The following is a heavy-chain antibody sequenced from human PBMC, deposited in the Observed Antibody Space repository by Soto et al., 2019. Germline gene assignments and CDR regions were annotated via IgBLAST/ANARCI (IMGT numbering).Heavy chain of an antibody. J-gene: IGHJ6*02. Sequence: QVQLVQSGAEVKKPGSSVKVSCKASGGTFSSYAISWVRQAPGQGLEWMGGIIPIFGTANYAQKFQVRVTITADESTSTAYMELSSRRSEDTAVYYCARDIAVAGTPPGYYGMDVWGQGTTVTVSS. CDR2: IIPIFGTA. V-gene: IGHV1-69*12. CDR1: GGTFSSYA. D-gene: IGHD6-19*01. CDR3: ARDIAVAGTPPGYYGMDV.